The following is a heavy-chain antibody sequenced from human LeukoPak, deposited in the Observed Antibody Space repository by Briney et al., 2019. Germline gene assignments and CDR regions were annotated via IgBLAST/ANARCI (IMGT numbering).Heavy chain of an antibody. D-gene: IGHD1-26*01. CDR2: ISAYNGNT. V-gene: IGHV1-18*01. J-gene: IGHJ4*02. CDR3: ARERDSGSYCDY. Sequence: ASVKVSCKASGYTFTSYGISWVRQAPGQGLEWMGWISAYNGNTNYAQKLQGRVTMTTDTSTSTAYMELSSLRSEDTAVYYCARERDSGSYCDYWGQGTLVTVSS. CDR1: GYTFTSYG.